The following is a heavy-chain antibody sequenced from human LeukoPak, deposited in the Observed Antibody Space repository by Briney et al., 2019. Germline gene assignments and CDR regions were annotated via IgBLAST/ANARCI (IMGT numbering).Heavy chain of an antibody. J-gene: IGHJ3*02. CDR2: IYYSGST. D-gene: IGHD6-19*01. CDR1: GGSISNYY. CDR3: ARHGSSSGWSHDAFDI. Sequence: PSETLSLTCTVSGGSISNYYWTWIRQPPGKGLEWIGYIYYSGSTNYNSSLKSRVTISVDTSKNQFSLKLSSVTAADTAVYYCARHGSSSGWSHDAFDIWGQGTMVTVSS. V-gene: IGHV4-59*01.